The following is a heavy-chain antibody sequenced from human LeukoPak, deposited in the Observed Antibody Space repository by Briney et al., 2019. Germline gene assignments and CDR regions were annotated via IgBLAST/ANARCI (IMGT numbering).Heavy chain of an antibody. V-gene: IGHV1-18*01. CDR3: AATLYYYDSSGYQTPVPSFDP. D-gene: IGHD3-22*01. CDR2: ISAYNGNT. CDR1: GYTFTSYG. Sequence: GASVKVSCKASGYTFTSYGISWVRQAPGQGLEWMGWISAYNGNTNYAQKLQGRVTMTTDTSTSTAYMELRSLRSEDTAVYYCAATLYYYDSSGYQTPVPSFDPWGQGTLVTVSS. J-gene: IGHJ5*02.